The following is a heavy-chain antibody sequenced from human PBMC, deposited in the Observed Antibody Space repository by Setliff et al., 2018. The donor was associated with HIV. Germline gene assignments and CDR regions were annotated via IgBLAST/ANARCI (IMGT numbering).Heavy chain of an antibody. CDR2: IYHSGST. D-gene: IGHD2-2*01. CDR1: GYSLSSDYY. Sequence: PSETLSLTCAVSGYSLSSDYYWGWIRQPPGKGLEWIASIYHSGSTYYNPSLKSRVIISVDTSKNQFSLKLSSVTAADTAVYYCARDLLGYCSSTSCHSHYMDVWGKGTTVTVSS. V-gene: IGHV4-38-2*02. CDR3: ARDLLGYCSSTSCHSHYMDV. J-gene: IGHJ6*03.